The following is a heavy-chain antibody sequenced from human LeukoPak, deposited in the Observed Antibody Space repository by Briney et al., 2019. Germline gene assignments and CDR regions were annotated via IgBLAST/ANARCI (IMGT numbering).Heavy chain of an antibody. V-gene: IGHV1-18*01. J-gene: IGHJ4*02. CDR2: ISAYNGNK. CDR3: ARGPGIAAAGTFPDY. Sequence: ASVTVSCKASGYTFTSYGISWVRQAPGQGLEWMGWISAYNGNKNYAQKLQGRVTMTTDTSTSTAYMELRSLRSDDTAVYYCARGPGIAAAGTFPDYWGQGTLVTVSS. D-gene: IGHD6-13*01. CDR1: GYTFTSYG.